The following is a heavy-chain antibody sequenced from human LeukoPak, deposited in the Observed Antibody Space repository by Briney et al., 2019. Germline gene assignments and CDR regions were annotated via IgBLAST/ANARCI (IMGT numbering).Heavy chain of an antibody. CDR2: IYYSGST. V-gene: IGHV4-39*01. CDR3: ARHSKKLRTGSAGEFDY. CDR1: GFTFSSYA. J-gene: IGHJ4*02. D-gene: IGHD1-26*01. Sequence: PGGSLRLSCAASGFTFSSYAMSWVRQAPGKGLEWIGTIYYSGSTYYTPSLKSRVTISVDTSKNQFSLKLSSVTAADTAVYYCARHSKKLRTGSAGEFDYWGQGTLVTVSS.